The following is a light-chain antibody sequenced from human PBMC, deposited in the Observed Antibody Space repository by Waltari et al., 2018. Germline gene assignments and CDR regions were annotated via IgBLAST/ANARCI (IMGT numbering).Light chain of an antibody. Sequence: EIVLTQSPATLSLSPGERATLSCRASQSVSHYLAWFQQKPGQAPRPLIYEASRRATGIPTRFSGSGYATDFTLTISSLEPEDFAVYYCQQRSNWLFTFGPGTKVEIK. CDR3: QQRSNWLFT. CDR2: EAS. J-gene: IGKJ3*01. CDR1: QSVSHY. V-gene: IGKV3-11*01.